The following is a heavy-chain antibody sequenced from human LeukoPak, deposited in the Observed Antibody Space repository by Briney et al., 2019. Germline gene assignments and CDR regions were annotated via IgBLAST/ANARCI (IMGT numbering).Heavy chain of an antibody. CDR2: IYYSGST. Sequence: SETLSLTCTVSGGSISSYYWSWIRQPPGKGLEWIGYIYYSGSTNYNPSLKSRVTISVDTSKNQFSLKLSSVTAADTAVYYCARGILVPAATYFDYWGQGTLVTVSS. D-gene: IGHD2-2*01. J-gene: IGHJ4*02. V-gene: IGHV4-59*01. CDR1: GGSISSYY. CDR3: ARGILVPAATYFDY.